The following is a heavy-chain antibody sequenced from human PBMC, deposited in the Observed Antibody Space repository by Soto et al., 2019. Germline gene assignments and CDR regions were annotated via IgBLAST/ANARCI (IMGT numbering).Heavy chain of an antibody. V-gene: IGHV1-69*02. D-gene: IGHD2-21*02. CDR3: ARDDGLAYCGGDCYS. Sequence: QVQLVQSGAEVKKPGSSVKVSCKASGGTFSSYTISWVRQAPGQGLEWMGRIITILGIANYAQKFQGRVTITAYKSTSTAYMELSSLRSEDTAVYYCARDDGLAYCGGDCYSWGQGTLVTVSS. CDR2: IITILGIA. J-gene: IGHJ4*02. CDR1: GGTFSSYT.